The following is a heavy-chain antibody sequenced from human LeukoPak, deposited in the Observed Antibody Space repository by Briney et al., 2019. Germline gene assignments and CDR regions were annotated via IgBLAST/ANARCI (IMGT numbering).Heavy chain of an antibody. D-gene: IGHD3-16*01. J-gene: IGHJ3*02. V-gene: IGHV3-30-3*01. CDR2: ISYDGSNK. CDR1: GFTFSSYA. Sequence: PGRSLRLSCAASGFTFSSYAMHWVRQAPGKGLEWVAVISYDGSNKNYADSVKGRFTISRDNSKKTLYLQMNSLRAEDTAVYYCARDRGADYPDAFDIWGQGTMVTVSS. CDR3: ARDRGADYPDAFDI.